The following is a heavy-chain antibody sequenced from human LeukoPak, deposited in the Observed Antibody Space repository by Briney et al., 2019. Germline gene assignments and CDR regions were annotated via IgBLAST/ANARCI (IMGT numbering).Heavy chain of an antibody. CDR3: ASGRLGAGYGYDAFDI. CDR1: GGSISSYY. J-gene: IGHJ3*02. V-gene: IGHV4-4*07. Sequence: SETLSLTCTVSGGSISSYYWSWMRQPAGKGLEWIGRIYTSGSTNYNPSLKSRVTMSVDTSKNQFSLKLSSVTAADTAVYYCASGRLGAGYGYDAFDIWGQGTMVTVSS. D-gene: IGHD5-18*01. CDR2: IYTSGST.